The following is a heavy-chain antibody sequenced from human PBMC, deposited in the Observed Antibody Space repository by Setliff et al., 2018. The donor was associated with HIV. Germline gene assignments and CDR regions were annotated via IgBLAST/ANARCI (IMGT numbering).Heavy chain of an antibody. D-gene: IGHD3-10*01. CDR1: GYLFTGYY. Sequence: GASVKVSCKASGYLFTGYYMHWVRQAPGQGLEWIGGITPIFGTPKYAQKFQGRVTITADESRSTAYLELSSLRSEDTAVYYCATAGEMATIGYSYYYMGVWGKGITVTVSS. CDR3: ATAGEMATIGYSYYYMGV. CDR2: ITPIFGTP. J-gene: IGHJ6*03. V-gene: IGHV1-69*13.